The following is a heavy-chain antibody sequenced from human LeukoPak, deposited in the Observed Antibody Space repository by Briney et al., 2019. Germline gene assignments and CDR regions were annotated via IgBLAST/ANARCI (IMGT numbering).Heavy chain of an antibody. V-gene: IGHV4-31*03. Sequence: SETLSLTCTVSGGSISSGGYYWSWIRQHPGKGLEWIGYIYYSGSTYYNPSLKSRVTISVDTSKNQFSLKLGSVTAADTAVYYCARVVRWSGYYLPSHYYGMDVWGQGTTVTVSS. J-gene: IGHJ6*02. CDR2: IYYSGST. D-gene: IGHD3-3*01. CDR3: ARVVRWSGYYLPSHYYGMDV. CDR1: GGSISSGGYY.